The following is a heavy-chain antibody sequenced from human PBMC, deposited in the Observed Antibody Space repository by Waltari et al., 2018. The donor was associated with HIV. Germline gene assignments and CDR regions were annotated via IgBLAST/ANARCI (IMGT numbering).Heavy chain of an antibody. V-gene: IGHV4-38-2*01. CDR3: ARKIPEGHAFDS. CDR1: GYSFPNGDY. D-gene: IGHD2-2*01. J-gene: IGHJ4*02. Sequence: QVQLQESGPGPVKPSETLSLTCGVSGYSFPNGDYWGWIRQPPGKGLEGIGSTYYVGPTYYNPSLKSRVTISVDTSKNQFSLKVTSVTAADTAVYYCARKIPEGHAFDSWGQGTLVTVSS. CDR2: TYYVGPT.